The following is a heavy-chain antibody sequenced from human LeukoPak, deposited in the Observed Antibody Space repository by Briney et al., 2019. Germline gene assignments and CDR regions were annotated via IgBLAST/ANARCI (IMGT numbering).Heavy chain of an antibody. J-gene: IGHJ3*01. Sequence: PSETLSLTCTVSGGSISGYYWVWIRQPPGKGLEWIGYIYYSGNTNYNPSLKSRVTISVDTSKNQFSLNLISVTAADTAVYYCARHQWVPAFDVWGQGTMVTVSS. D-gene: IGHD1-26*01. V-gene: IGHV4-59*08. CDR3: ARHQWVPAFDV. CDR1: GGSISGYY. CDR2: IYYSGNT.